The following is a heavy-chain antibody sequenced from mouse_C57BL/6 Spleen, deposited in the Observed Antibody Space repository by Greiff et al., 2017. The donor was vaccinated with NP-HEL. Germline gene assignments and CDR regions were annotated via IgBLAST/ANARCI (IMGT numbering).Heavy chain of an antibody. D-gene: IGHD2-5*01. CDR3: ARGYYSNYPY. CDR1: GYSITSGYY. CDR2: ISYDGSN. Sequence: EVKLQESGPGLVKPSQSLSLTCSVTGYSITSGYYWNWIRQFPGNKLEWMGYISYDGSNNYNPSLKNRISITRDTSKNQFFLKLNSVTTEDTATYYCARGYYSNYPYWGQGTLVTVSA. V-gene: IGHV3-6*01. J-gene: IGHJ3*01.